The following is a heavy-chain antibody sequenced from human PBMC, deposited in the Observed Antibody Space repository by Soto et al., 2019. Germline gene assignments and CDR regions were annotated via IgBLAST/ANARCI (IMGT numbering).Heavy chain of an antibody. CDR3: ARGIHSSGWYSYYYYGMDV. D-gene: IGHD6-19*01. CDR1: GDSVSSNSAA. Sequence: QTLSLTCAISGDSVSSNSAAWNWIRQSPSRGLEWLGRTYYRSKWYNDYAVSVKSRITINPDTSKNQFSLQLNSVTPEDTAVYYCARGIHSSGWYSYYYYGMDVWGQGTTVTVSS. V-gene: IGHV6-1*01. J-gene: IGHJ6*02. CDR2: TYYRSKWYN.